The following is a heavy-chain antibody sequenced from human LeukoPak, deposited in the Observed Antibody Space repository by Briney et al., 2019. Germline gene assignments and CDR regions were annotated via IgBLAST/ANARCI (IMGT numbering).Heavy chain of an antibody. CDR2: IEKNADGA. D-gene: IGHD1-26*01. V-gene: IGHV3-23*01. J-gene: IGHJ4*02. CDR1: GFTFSDFA. CDR3: AKQEGALIENWCFDH. Sequence: GGSLRLSCAASGFTFSDFAMSWVRLAPGKGLEWVSSIEKNADGAYYADSVKGRFTLPRDNSKNTLYLQMSSLRVEDTALYYCAKQEGALIENWCFDHWGLGTLVTVSS.